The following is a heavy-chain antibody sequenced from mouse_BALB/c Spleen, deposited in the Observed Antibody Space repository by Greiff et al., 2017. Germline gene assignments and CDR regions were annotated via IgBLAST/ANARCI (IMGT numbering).Heavy chain of an antibody. V-gene: IGHV1S127*01. Sequence: QVQLQQPGAELVKPGASVKMSCKASGYTFTSYWMHWVKQRPGQGLEWIGGIDPSDSYTSYNQKFKGKATLTVDTSSSTAYMQLSSLTSEDSAVYYCTRSGVRPLDYWGQGTTLTVSS. J-gene: IGHJ2*01. CDR3: TRSGVRPLDY. D-gene: IGHD2-14*01. CDR1: GYTFTSYW. CDR2: IDPSDSYT.